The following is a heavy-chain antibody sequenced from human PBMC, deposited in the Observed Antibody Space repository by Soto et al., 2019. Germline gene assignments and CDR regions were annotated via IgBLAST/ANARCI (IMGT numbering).Heavy chain of an antibody. CDR3: ATDHNYDYVWGSWGMDV. CDR1: EYTLTELS. CDR2: FDPEDGET. Sequence: ASVKVSCKVSEYTLTELSMHWVRQAPGKGLEWMGGFDPEDGETIYAQKFQGRVTMTEDTSTDTAYMELSSLRSEDTAVYYCATDHNYDYVWGSWGMDVWGQGTTVTVSS. J-gene: IGHJ6*02. D-gene: IGHD3-16*01. V-gene: IGHV1-24*01.